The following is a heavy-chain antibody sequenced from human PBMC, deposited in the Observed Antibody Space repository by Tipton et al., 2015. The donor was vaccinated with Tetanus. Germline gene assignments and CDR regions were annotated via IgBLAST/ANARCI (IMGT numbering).Heavy chain of an antibody. CDR3: AGPYGDYGY. D-gene: IGHD4-17*01. Sequence: SLRLSCAASGFIFSTYSMNWVRQAPGKGLEWLSYISSSSTTIYYADSVKGRFTISRDNAKNSLYLQMNSLRDEDTAVYYCAGPYGDYGYWGQGTLVTVSS. J-gene: IGHJ4*02. V-gene: IGHV3-48*02. CDR1: GFIFSTYS. CDR2: ISSSSTTI.